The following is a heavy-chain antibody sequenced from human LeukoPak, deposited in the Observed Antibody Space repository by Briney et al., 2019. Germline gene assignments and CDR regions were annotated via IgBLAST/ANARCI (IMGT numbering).Heavy chain of an antibody. CDR1: GFTLSSYW. J-gene: IGHJ4*02. D-gene: IGHD6-6*01. V-gene: IGHV3-7*01. CDR2: IKQDGSEK. Sequence: GGSLRLSCAASGFTLSSYWMSWVRQAPGKGLEWVANIKQDGSEKYYVDSVKGRFTISRDSAKNSLYLQMNSLRAEDTAVYYCASPPGAARDYWGQGTLVTVSS. CDR3: ASPPGAARDY.